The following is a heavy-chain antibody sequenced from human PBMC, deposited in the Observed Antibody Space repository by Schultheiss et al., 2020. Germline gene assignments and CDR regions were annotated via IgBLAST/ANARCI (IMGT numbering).Heavy chain of an antibody. CDR3: ARAGVVVAATSGYYYYGMDV. D-gene: IGHD2-15*01. V-gene: IGHV4-34*01. J-gene: IGHJ6*02. Sequence: SETLSLTCAVYGGSFSGYYWSWIRQPPGKGLEWIGYIYYSGSTYYNPSLKSRVTISVDTSKNQFSLKLSSVTAADTAVYYCARAGVVVAATSGYYYYGMDVWGQGTTVTVSS. CDR1: GGSFSGYY. CDR2: IYYSGST.